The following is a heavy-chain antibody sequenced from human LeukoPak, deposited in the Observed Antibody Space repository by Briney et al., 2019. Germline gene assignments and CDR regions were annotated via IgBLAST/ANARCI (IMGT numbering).Heavy chain of an antibody. J-gene: IGHJ4*02. CDR1: GGSFSGYY. D-gene: IGHD6-19*01. V-gene: IGHV4-34*01. Sequence: SETLSLTCAVYGGSFSGYYWSWIRQPPGKGLEWIGEINHSGSTNYNPSLKSRVTISVDTSKNQFSLKLSSATAADTAVYYCARSSIAVAGPQDYWGQGTLVTVSS. CDR2: INHSGST. CDR3: ARSSIAVAGPQDY.